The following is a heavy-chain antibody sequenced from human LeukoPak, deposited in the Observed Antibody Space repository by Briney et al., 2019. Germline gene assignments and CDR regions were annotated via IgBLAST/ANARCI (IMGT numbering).Heavy chain of an antibody. Sequence: GGSLLLSCAASGFTVSSIAMTWVRQAPGKGLEWVSTIRSNGDTAYNADSVKGRFTISRDNSKKTLYLQMNSLRVEDTAIYYCAKGQELDDGVFDSWGQGTLVTVSS. CDR1: GFTVSSIA. CDR3: AKGQELDDGVFDS. CDR2: IRSNGDTA. V-gene: IGHV3-23*01. J-gene: IGHJ4*02. D-gene: IGHD1-1*01.